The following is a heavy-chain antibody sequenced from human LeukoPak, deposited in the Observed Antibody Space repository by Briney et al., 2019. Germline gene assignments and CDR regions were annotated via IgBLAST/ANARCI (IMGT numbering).Heavy chain of an antibody. D-gene: IGHD6-13*01. Sequence: PGGSLRLSCAPSGFTFNIFGMHWVRQVPGNGLEWVAVLWSDGKPAHYADSVKGRFTISRDSSEKTLYLQMNSLRSEDTAVYYCVKESAADATFPFDSWGQGTLVTVSS. J-gene: IGHJ4*02. CDR2: LWSDGKPA. CDR1: GFTFNIFG. V-gene: IGHV3-33*06. CDR3: VKESAADATFPFDS.